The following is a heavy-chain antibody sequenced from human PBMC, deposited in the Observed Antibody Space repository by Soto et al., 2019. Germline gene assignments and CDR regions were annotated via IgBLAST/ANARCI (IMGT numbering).Heavy chain of an antibody. V-gene: IGHV3-33*01. CDR2: IWYDGSNK. Sequence: QVQLVESGGGVVQPGRSLRLSCAASGFTFSSYGMHWVRQAPGKGLEWVAVIWYDGSNKYYADSVKGRFTISRDNSKKPLYLQMNSLRAEDTAVYYCAGGGGPFDYWGQGTLVTVSS. CDR1: GFTFSSYG. D-gene: IGHD3-10*01. CDR3: AGGGGPFDY. J-gene: IGHJ4*02.